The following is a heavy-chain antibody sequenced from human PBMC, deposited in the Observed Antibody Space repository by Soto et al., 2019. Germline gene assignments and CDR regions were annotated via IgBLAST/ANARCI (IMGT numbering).Heavy chain of an antibody. D-gene: IGHD6-19*01. CDR3: ARDGRSRSGSGSHYFDY. J-gene: IGHJ4*01. Sequence: SVKVSCKASGGTLSSYAISCVRQAPGQGLEWMGGIIPIFGTANYAQKFQGRVTITADESTSTAYMELSSLRSEDTAVYYCARDGRSRSGSGSHYFDYWGQGSLVTVSS. CDR2: IIPIFGTA. V-gene: IGHV1-69*13. CDR1: GGTLSSYA.